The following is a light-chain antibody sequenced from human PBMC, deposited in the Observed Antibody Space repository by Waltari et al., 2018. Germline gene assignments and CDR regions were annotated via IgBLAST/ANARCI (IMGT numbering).Light chain of an antibody. J-gene: IGKJ4*01. CDR2: YAS. Sequence: EILLTQSPVTLSVSPGERATISCKASQSVRSYLAWYQQKPGQAPRLLIYYASNRASGIPARFSGSVSGTDFTLTISNVEPEDFAVYYCQQRHDWPLNFGGGTKLEIK. V-gene: IGKV3-11*01. CDR1: QSVRSY. CDR3: QQRHDWPLN.